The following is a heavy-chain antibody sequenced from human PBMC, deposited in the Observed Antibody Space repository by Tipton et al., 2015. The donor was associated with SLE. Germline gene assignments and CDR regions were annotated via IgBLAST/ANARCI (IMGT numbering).Heavy chain of an antibody. CDR3: AGAPQEAAFDI. CDR1: SGSIRRRNYY. CDR2: IYNGGST. Sequence: TLSLTCTVSSGSIRRRNYYWGWIRQPPGKGLQWIGNIYNGGSTYYNPSLKSRVTTSVDTSKNQFSLELSSVTAADTAVYYCAGAPQEAAFDIWGQGTMVTVSS. J-gene: IGHJ3*02. V-gene: IGHV4-39*07.